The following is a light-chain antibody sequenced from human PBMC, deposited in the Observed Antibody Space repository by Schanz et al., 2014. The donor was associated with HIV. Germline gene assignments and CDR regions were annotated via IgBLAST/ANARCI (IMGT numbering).Light chain of an antibody. CDR1: SSDVGGYNY. J-gene: IGLJ3*02. CDR3: SSYAATSNVL. CDR2: GVS. Sequence: QSALTQPPSASGSPGQSVTISCTGTSSDVGGYNYVSWYQQHPGKAPKLMIYGVSERPSGVPDRFSGSKSGNTASLTVSGLQADDEADYYCSSYAATSNVLFGGGTKLTVL. V-gene: IGLV2-8*01.